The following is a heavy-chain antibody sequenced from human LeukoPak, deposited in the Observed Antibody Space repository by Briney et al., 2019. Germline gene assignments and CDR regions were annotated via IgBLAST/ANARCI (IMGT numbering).Heavy chain of an antibody. Sequence: SETLSLTCAVYGGSFSGYYWSWIRQPPGKGLEWIGEINHSGSTNYNPSLKSRVTISVDTSKNQLSLKLSSVTAADTAVYYCARLGPGGHGEFDYWGQGTLVTVSS. CDR3: ARLGPGGHGEFDY. J-gene: IGHJ4*02. CDR1: GGSFSGYY. D-gene: IGHD3-10*01. CDR2: INHSGST. V-gene: IGHV4-34*01.